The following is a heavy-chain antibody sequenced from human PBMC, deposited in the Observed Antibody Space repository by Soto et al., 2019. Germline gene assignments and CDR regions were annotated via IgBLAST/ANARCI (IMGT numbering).Heavy chain of an antibody. V-gene: IGHV5-51*01. D-gene: IGHD1-26*01. CDR3: ARLILGATDAFDI. Sequence: XESLNISCRGSGYSFASYWIGWVRQMPGKGLEWMGIIYPGDSDTRYSPSFQGQVTISADKSISTAYLQWSSLKASDTAMYYCARLILGATDAFDIWGQGTMVTVS. CDR2: IYPGDSDT. J-gene: IGHJ3*02. CDR1: GYSFASYW.